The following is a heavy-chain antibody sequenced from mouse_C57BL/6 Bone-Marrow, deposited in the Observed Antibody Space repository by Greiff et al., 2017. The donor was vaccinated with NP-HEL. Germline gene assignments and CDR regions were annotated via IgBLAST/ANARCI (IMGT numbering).Heavy chain of an antibody. V-gene: IGHV1-81*01. CDR1: GYTFTSYG. D-gene: IGHD1-1*01. CDR2: IYPRSGNT. J-gene: IGHJ2*01. Sequence: VHLVESGAELARPGASVKLSCKASGYTFTSYGISWVKQRTGQGLEWIGEIYPRSGNTYYNEKFKGKATLTADKSSSTAYMELRSLTSEDSAVYFCARNYGSSYDFDYWGQGTTLTVSS. CDR3: ARNYGSSYDFDY.